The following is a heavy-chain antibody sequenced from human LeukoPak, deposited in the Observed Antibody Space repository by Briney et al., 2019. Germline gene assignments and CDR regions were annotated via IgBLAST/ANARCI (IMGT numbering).Heavy chain of an antibody. CDR3: ARKAAATGYNWFDP. D-gene: IGHD1-26*01. Sequence: GASVKVSCKASGYTFTSYGISWVRQAPGQGLEWMGWISAYNGNTNYAQKLQGRVTMTTDTSTSTAYMELRSLRSDDTAVYYCARKAAATGYNWFDPWGQGTLVTVSS. CDR2: ISAYNGNT. V-gene: IGHV1-18*01. J-gene: IGHJ5*02. CDR1: GYTFTSYG.